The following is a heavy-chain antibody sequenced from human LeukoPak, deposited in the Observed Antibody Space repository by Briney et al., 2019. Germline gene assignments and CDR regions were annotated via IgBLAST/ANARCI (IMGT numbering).Heavy chain of an antibody. V-gene: IGHV3-33*08. CDR3: ARDGVTVAGRLDY. J-gene: IGHJ4*02. CDR2: IWYDGSNK. Sequence: PGRSLRLSCAASGFTFSSYAMHWVRQAPGKGLEWVAVIWYDGSNKYYADSVKGRFTISRDNSKNTLYLQMNSLRAEDTAVYYCARDGVTVAGRLDYWGQGTLVTVSS. D-gene: IGHD6-19*01. CDR1: GFTFSSYA.